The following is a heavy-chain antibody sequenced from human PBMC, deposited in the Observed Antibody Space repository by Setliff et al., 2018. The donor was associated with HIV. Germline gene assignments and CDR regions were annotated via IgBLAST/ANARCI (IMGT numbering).Heavy chain of an antibody. D-gene: IGHD3-3*01. Sequence: GGSLRLSCAASGFIFTSYAMSWVRQAPGKGLEWVSVIRGSGGNTYYADSVKGRFTVSRDNSKSTLYLQMNSLRAEDTATYYCAKAKTTFGALITSGWFDPWGQGTLVTVSS. CDR3: AKAKTTFGALITSGWFDP. CDR1: GFIFTSYA. V-gene: IGHV3-23*01. J-gene: IGHJ5*02. CDR2: IRGSGGNT.